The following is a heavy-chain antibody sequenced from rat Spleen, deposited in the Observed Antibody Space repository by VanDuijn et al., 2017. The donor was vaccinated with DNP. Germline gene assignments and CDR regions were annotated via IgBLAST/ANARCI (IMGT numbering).Heavy chain of an antibody. D-gene: IGHD1-11*01. CDR1: GFTFSDYA. CDR2: VSYDGSRT. CDR3: ARQGYPGLKSMDA. Sequence: EVQLVESGGGLVQPGRSLKLSCAASGFTFSDYAMAWVRQAPKKGLEWVATVSYDGSRTYYRDSVKGRFTISRDDATDTLYLQMNSLRSEDTATYYCARQGYPGLKSMDAWGQGTSVTVSS. J-gene: IGHJ4*01. V-gene: IGHV5-7*01.